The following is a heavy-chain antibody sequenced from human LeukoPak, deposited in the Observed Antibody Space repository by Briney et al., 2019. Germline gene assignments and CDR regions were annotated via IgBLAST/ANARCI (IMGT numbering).Heavy chain of an antibody. V-gene: IGHV4-38-2*02. J-gene: IGHJ4*02. CDR3: ARASFASGSYYFDL. D-gene: IGHD3-10*01. CDR2: VYHSGAE. Sequence: SETLSLTCIVSADAITSHFYWGWIRQSPGEGGKGLEWIASVYHSGAEYVNPSLKSRVTTSVDTSKSQFYLTLTSVTAADTAVYFCARASFASGSYYFDLWGPGTLITVSS. CDR1: ADAITSHFY.